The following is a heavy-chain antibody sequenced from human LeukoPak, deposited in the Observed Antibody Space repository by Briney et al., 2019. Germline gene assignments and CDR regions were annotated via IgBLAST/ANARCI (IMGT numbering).Heavy chain of an antibody. V-gene: IGHV1-8*01. Sequence: GASVKVSCKASGYTFTSYDINWVRQATGQGLEWMGWMNPSSGNTGYAQKFQGRVTMTRNTSISTAYMELSSLRSEDTAVYYCARAKQQLGGYYMDVWGKGTTVTVSS. CDR3: ARAKQQLGGYYMDV. D-gene: IGHD6-13*01. CDR2: MNPSSGNT. J-gene: IGHJ6*03. CDR1: GYTFTSYD.